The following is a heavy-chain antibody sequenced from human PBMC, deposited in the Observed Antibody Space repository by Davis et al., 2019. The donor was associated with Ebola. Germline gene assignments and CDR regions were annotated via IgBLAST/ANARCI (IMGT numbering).Heavy chain of an antibody. CDR1: GYRFTSYY. J-gene: IGHJ3*02. Sequence: ASVKVSCRASGYRFTSYYMHWVRQAPGQGLEWMGIIHPITGGTSYAQNFQVRVNMTRDTSTSTVYMELSSLRSEDTAVYYCAREGGRYYDSRGYGFDIWGQGTMVKVSS. CDR2: IHPITGGT. D-gene: IGHD3-22*01. V-gene: IGHV1-46*01. CDR3: AREGGRYYDSRGYGFDI.